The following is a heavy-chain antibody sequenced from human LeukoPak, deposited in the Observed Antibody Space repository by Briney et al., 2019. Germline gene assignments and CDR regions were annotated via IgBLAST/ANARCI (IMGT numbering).Heavy chain of an antibody. Sequence: GGSLRLSCAASGFTFSSYGMSWVRQAPGKGLEWVSAISGSGGSTYYADSVKGRFTISRDNSKNTLYLQMNSLRAEDTAVYYCAKALGIAVAGTGAFDIWGQGTMVTVSS. D-gene: IGHD6-19*01. J-gene: IGHJ3*02. CDR1: GFTFSSYG. CDR2: ISGSGGST. V-gene: IGHV3-23*01. CDR3: AKALGIAVAGTGAFDI.